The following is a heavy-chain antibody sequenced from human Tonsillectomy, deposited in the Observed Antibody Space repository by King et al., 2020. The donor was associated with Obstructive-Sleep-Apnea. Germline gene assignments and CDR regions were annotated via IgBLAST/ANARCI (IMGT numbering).Heavy chain of an antibody. J-gene: IGHJ4*02. V-gene: IGHV3-48*04. D-gene: IGHD3-22*01. CDR2: IRSSGSIM. CDR1: GFTFSSYT. CDR3: ARDQPYHSESSGPIDY. Sequence: VQLVESGGGLVQPGGSLRLSWSDSGFTFSSYTMNWVRQAPGKGLEWISFIRSSGSIMLYADSVKGRFTISRDNSKNSLYLQMNRLRAEDTAVYYCARDQPYHSESSGPIDYWGQGTLVTVSS.